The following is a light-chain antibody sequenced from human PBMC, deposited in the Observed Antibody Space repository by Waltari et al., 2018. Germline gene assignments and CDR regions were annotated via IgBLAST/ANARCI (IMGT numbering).Light chain of an antibody. Sequence: DIQMTQSPSSVSASVGERVTITCRAKQDISSWLAWYQQKPGKAPELLIYSSSTLHFGVPSRFSGSRSGTEFSLTITGLQPDDSATYFCQQANSFPYTYGQGTKLDI. CDR2: SSS. J-gene: IGKJ2*01. CDR3: QQANSFPYT. CDR1: QDISSW. V-gene: IGKV1D-12*01.